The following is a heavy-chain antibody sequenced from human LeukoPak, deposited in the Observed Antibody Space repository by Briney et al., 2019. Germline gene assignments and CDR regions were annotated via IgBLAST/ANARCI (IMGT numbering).Heavy chain of an antibody. Sequence: GGSLRLSCAASGFTFSSYWMSWVRQAPGKGLEWVAVISYDGSNKYYADSVKGRFTISRDNSKNTLYLEMNSLRAEDTAVYYCAKERWLRFFDYWGQGTLVTVSS. CDR3: AKERWLRFFDY. D-gene: IGHD5-12*01. V-gene: IGHV3-30*18. CDR2: ISYDGSNK. J-gene: IGHJ4*02. CDR1: GFTFSSYW.